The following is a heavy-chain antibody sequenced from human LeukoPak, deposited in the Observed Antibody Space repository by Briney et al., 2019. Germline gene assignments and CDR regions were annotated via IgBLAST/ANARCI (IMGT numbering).Heavy chain of an antibody. CDR1: GFTFSDYY. V-gene: IGHV3-11*04. J-gene: IGHJ4*02. CDR2: ISSSGTTI. D-gene: IGHD5-18*01. Sequence: PGGSLRLSCAASGFTFSDYYMNWIRQAPGKGLEWVSYISSSGTTINYADSVKGRFTISRDNAKNSLYLQMDSLRAEDTAVYYCARGWGYSYGYPIDYWGQGTLVTVSS. CDR3: ARGWGYSYGYPIDY.